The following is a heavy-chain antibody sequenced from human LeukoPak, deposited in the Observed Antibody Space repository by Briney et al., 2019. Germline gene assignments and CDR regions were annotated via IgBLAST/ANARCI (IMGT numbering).Heavy chain of an antibody. CDR3: ARRVHSPDAFDI. D-gene: IGHD1-1*01. V-gene: IGHV3-23*01. Sequence: GGSLRLSCAASGFTFSNDAMSWVRQAPGKGLEWVSAISGSGGSTYYPDSVKGRFTISSANSKNTLCLQMSSLSAEATAVYYCARRVHSPDAFDIWGQGTMVTVSS. J-gene: IGHJ3*02. CDR2: ISGSGGST. CDR1: GFTFSNDA.